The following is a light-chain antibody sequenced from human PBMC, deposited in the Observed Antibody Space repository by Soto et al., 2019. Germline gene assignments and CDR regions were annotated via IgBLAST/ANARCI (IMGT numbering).Light chain of an antibody. CDR1: QTISSD. V-gene: IGKV1-39*01. CDR3: QQSYSSPIT. J-gene: IGKJ5*01. CDR2: AAS. Sequence: DIQMTQSPSSLSASVGDRVTITCRASQTISSDLNWYQQKPGEAPKLLIYAASSLQSGVPSRFSGSGSGTDFTLTISSLQPEDSATYYCQQSYSSPITFGQGTRLEI.